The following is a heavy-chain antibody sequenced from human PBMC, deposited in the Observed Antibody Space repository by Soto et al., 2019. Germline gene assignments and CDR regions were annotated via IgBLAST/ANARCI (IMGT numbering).Heavy chain of an antibody. CDR2: MNPNSGNT. D-gene: IGHD6-13*01. Sequence: GASVKVSCKASGYTFTSYDINWVRQATGQGLEWMGWMNPNSGNTGYAQKFQGRVTMTRNTSISTAYMELSSLRSEDTAVYYCARGQYRSRKNWFDPWGQGXLVTVYS. CDR3: ARGQYRSRKNWFDP. J-gene: IGHJ5*02. CDR1: GYTFTSYD. V-gene: IGHV1-8*01.